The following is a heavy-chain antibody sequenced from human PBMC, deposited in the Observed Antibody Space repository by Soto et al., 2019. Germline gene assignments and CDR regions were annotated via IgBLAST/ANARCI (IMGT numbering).Heavy chain of an antibody. CDR1: GGSVSPYY. CDR3: ARGRHWLDY. CDR2: IYYDGPT. D-gene: IGHD6-19*01. J-gene: IGHJ4*02. V-gene: IGHV4-59*02. Sequence: QVQLQESGPGLVKPSETLSLTCTVSGGSVSPYYWSWVRQPPGKGLEWIAYIYYDGPTKYNPSLKSRVTISVDTTKNQFSLKLTSVTAADTAVYYCARGRHWLDYWGQGTLLTVSS.